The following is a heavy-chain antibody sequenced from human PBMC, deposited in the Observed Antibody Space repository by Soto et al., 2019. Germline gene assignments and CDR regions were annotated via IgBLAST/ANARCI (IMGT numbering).Heavy chain of an antibody. Sequence: SETLSLTCAVYGGSFSGYYWSWIRQPPGKGLEWIGEINHSGSTNYNPSLKSRVTISVDTSKNQFSRKLSSVTAADTAVYYCARGFTPYYMDVWGKGTTVTVSS. CDR2: INHSGST. J-gene: IGHJ6*03. D-gene: IGHD2-15*01. CDR1: GGSFSGYY. CDR3: ARGFTPYYMDV. V-gene: IGHV4-34*01.